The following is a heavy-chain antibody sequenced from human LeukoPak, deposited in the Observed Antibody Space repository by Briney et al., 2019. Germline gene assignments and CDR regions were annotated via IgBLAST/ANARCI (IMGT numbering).Heavy chain of an antibody. J-gene: IGHJ5*01. Sequence: PGGSLRLSCAASGFTFRSYWIHWVRQAPGKGLLWVSRINSDGSSTRYADSVKCRFAISRDNAKNTLYLQMNSLRAEDTTVYYCARDGSSWGNSFDSWGQGPLVTVSS. D-gene: IGHD6-13*01. CDR1: GFTFRSYW. V-gene: IGHV3-74*01. CDR3: ARDGSSWGNSFDS. CDR2: INSDGSST.